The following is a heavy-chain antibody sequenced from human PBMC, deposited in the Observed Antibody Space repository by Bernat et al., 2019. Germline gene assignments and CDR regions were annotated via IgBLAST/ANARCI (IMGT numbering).Heavy chain of an antibody. CDR1: GGSISSSSYY. CDR3: ARRSWAGDFDWLSSPTNYYYMDV. J-gene: IGHJ6*03. V-gene: IGHV4-39*01. D-gene: IGHD3-9*01. CDR2: INYSGST. Sequence: QLQLQESGPGLVKPSETLSLTCTVSGGSISSSSYYWGWIRQPPGRWLEWIGSINYSGSTYYNPSLKSRVTISVDTSKNKSSRKLSSVTAADTAVYYCARRSWAGDFDWLSSPTNYYYMDVWGKGTTVTVSS.